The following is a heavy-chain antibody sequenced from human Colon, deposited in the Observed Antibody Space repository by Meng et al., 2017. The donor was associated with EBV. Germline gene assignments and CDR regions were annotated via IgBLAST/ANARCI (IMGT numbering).Heavy chain of an antibody. Sequence: QVQLVEPGPGVQKPWSTLSLTCVVSGDFFSSGNYHWSWIRQAPGKGLEWIGHSESTTYNPSLRSRVVISVDTDKNQFSLRLDSVTAADTAVYDCTSYAVGAGGRGYWGPGTLVTVSS. V-gene: IGHV4-30-4*02. CDR2: HSEST. CDR3: TSYAVGAGGRGY. D-gene: IGHD1-26*01. J-gene: IGHJ4*02. CDR1: GDFFSSGNYH.